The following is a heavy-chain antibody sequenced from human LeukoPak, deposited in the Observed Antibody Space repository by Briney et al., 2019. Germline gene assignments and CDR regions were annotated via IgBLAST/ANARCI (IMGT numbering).Heavy chain of an antibody. D-gene: IGHD3-16*01. CDR2: ISGTGGST. Sequence: GGSLRLSCAASGFTFSSYAMTWVRQAPGKGLEWVSSISGTGGSTFYADSVKGRFTISRDNAKNTLYLQMNSLRAEDTAVYYCAGERSDMIGDWGQGTLVTVSS. CDR1: GFTFSSYA. CDR3: AGERSDMIGD. V-gene: IGHV3-23*01. J-gene: IGHJ4*02.